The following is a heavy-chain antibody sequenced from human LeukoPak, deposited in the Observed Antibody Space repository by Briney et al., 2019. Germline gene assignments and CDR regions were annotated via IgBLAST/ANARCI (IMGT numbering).Heavy chain of an antibody. V-gene: IGHV4-34*01. J-gene: IGHJ6*03. D-gene: IGHD1-1*01. CDR1: GGSFSGCY. CDR2: INHSGST. CDR3: ARGPQVERRHYYYMDV. Sequence: SETLSLTCAVYGGSFSGCYWSWIRQPPGKGLEWIGEINHSGSTNYNPSLKSRVTISVDTSKNQFSLKLNSVTAADTAVYYCARGPQVERRHYYYMDVWGKGTTVTVSS.